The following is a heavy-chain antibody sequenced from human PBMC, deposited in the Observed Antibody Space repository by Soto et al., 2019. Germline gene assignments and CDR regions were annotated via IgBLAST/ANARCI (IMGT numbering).Heavy chain of an antibody. CDR1: GFTLSSYW. Sequence: GGSLRLSCAASGFTLSSYWMAWVRQTPGKGLEFVANIREDGKEINYVDSVKGRFTISRDNAKNSLFLQMNSLRDDDTAVYYCGTDQWGGAFDIGGQGTMVTVSS. V-gene: IGHV3-7*01. J-gene: IGHJ3*02. CDR3: GTDQWGGAFDI. D-gene: IGHD3-10*01. CDR2: IREDGKEI.